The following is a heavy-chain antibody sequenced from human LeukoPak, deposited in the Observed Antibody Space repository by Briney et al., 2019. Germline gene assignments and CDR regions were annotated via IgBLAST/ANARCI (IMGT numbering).Heavy chain of an antibody. CDR2: ISSNGGST. CDR3: ARDGRDSSGI. CDR1: GFTFSSSA. Sequence: GGSLRLSCAASGFTFSSSAMHWVRQAPGKGLEYVSAISSNGGSTYYANSVKGRFTISRDNSKNTLYLQMGSLRAEDMAVYFCARDGRDSSGIWGQGTLVTVSS. V-gene: IGHV3-64*01. J-gene: IGHJ4*02. D-gene: IGHD3-22*01.